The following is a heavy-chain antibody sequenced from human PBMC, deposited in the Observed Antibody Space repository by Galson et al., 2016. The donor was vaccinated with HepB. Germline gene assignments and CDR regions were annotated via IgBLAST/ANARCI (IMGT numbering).Heavy chain of an antibody. Sequence: SVKVSCKASGSIFTGYNLHWVRQAPGQGLEWMGWINPNSGDTTYAQNFQGRLTLTRDTSLNAAYMELSRLKSGDTAVYYCASPGRHFDWGASEIWGQGTEVTVSS. D-gene: IGHD3-9*01. V-gene: IGHV1-2*02. CDR1: GSIFTGYN. CDR2: INPNSGDT. CDR3: ASPGRHFDWGASEI. J-gene: IGHJ3*02.